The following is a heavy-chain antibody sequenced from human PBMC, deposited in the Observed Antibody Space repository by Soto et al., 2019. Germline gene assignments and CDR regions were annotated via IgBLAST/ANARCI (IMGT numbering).Heavy chain of an antibody. CDR3: SCDNHAGGVPTSNAFDF. CDR1: GYTFTSYA. V-gene: IGHV1-3*01. D-gene: IGHD3-16*01. Sequence: ASVKVSCKASGYTFTSYAMHWVRQAPGQRLERMGWINAGNGNTKYSQKFQGRVTLTIDTSTSTSYMELSSLRKDDTAVYYCSCDNHAGGVPTSNAFDFWGQGTMVTVSS. CDR2: INAGNGNT. J-gene: IGHJ3*01.